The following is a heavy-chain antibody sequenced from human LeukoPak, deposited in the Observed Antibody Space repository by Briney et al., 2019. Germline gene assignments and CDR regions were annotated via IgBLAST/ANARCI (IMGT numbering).Heavy chain of an antibody. D-gene: IGHD5-18*01. J-gene: IGHJ4*02. Sequence: PGRSLRLSCAASGFTFSNYAIHWVRKAPGKGLEWVANIKKDGSEKYYVDSVKARFTISRDNAKTSLYLQMNSLRAEDTAVYYCARDLSGVAGYTYGRGIDYWGQGTLVTVSS. CDR2: IKKDGSEK. CDR1: GFTFSNYA. V-gene: IGHV3-7*01. CDR3: ARDLSGVAGYTYGRGIDY.